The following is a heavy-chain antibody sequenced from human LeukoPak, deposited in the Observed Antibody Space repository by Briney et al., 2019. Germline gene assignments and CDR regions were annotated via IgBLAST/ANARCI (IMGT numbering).Heavy chain of an antibody. V-gene: IGHV3-21*01. D-gene: IGHD5-18*01. CDR2: ISSSSSYI. CDR3: AREGGYSYGIDY. Sequence: GGSLRLSCAASGFTFSSYSMNWVRQAPGKGLEWVSSISSSSSYIYYADSVKGRFTISRDNAKNSLYLQMNSLRAEDTAVYYCAREGGYSYGIDYWGQGTLVTVSS. CDR1: GFTFSSYS. J-gene: IGHJ4*02.